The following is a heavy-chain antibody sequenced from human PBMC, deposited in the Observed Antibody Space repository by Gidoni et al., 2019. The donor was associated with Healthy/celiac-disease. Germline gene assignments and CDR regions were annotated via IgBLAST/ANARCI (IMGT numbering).Heavy chain of an antibody. CDR1: GFTVSSNY. CDR3: ARVLWFGELWLDY. D-gene: IGHD3-10*01. V-gene: IGHV3-53*04. CDR2: IYSGGST. Sequence: EVQLVESGGGLVQPGGSLRLSCAASGFTVSSNYMSWVRQAQGKGLEWFSVIYSGGSTYYADSVKGRVTISRHNSKNTLYLQMNSLRAEDTAVYYCARVLWFGELWLDYWCQGTLVTVSS. J-gene: IGHJ4*02.